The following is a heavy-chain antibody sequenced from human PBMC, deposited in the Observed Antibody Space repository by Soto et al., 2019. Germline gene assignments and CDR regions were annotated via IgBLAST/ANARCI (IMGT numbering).Heavy chain of an antibody. CDR2: MNPNSGNT. Sequence: ASVKVSCKASGYTFTSYDINWVRQATGQGLEWMGWMNPNSGNTGYAQKFQGRVTMTRNTSISTAYMELSSLRSEDTAVYYCARSLPSIVVVPAAMSDYWGQGTLVTVSS. CDR3: ARSLPSIVVVPAAMSDY. J-gene: IGHJ4*01. V-gene: IGHV1-8*01. CDR1: GYTFTSYD. D-gene: IGHD2-2*01.